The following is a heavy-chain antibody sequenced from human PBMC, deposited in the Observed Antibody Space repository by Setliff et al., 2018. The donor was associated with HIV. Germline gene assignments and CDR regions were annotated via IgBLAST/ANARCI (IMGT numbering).Heavy chain of an antibody. V-gene: IGHV1-18*01. J-gene: IGHJ3*02. Sequence: ASVKVSCKASGYTFTSYGISWVRQAPGQGLEWMGWISAYNGNTNYAQKFQDRVTMTSDRSMSTAYMDLSSLRSEDTAMYYCASGRGDGYNYFAFDIWGQGTVVTVSS. CDR3: ASGRGDGYNYFAFDI. D-gene: IGHD5-12*01. CDR2: ISAYNGNT. CDR1: GYTFTSYG.